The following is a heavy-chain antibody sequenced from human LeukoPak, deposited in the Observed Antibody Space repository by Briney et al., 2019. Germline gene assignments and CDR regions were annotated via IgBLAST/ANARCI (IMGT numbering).Heavy chain of an antibody. CDR3: ARGDCSYYYGMDV. V-gene: IGHV3-11*01. CDR2: ISSSGSNI. CDR1: GFTFSDYY. Sequence: GGSLRLSCAASGFTFSDYYMRWIRQAPGKGLEWVSYISSSGSNIYNTDSVKGRFTISRDNAKNSLYLQMNSLRAEDTAVYYCARGDCSYYYGMDVWGQGTTVTVSS. D-gene: IGHD2-21*02. J-gene: IGHJ6*02.